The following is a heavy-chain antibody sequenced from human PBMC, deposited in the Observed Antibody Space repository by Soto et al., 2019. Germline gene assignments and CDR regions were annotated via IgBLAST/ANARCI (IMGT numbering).Heavy chain of an antibody. V-gene: IGHV4-59*08. CDR2: IYYSGST. Sequence: SETLSLTCTVSGCSISSYYWSWIRQPPGKGLEWIGYIYYSGSTNYNPSLKSRVTISVDTSKNQFSLKLSSVTAADTAVYYCARHVYCSSTSCYASLSAAFDIWGQGTMVTVSS. CDR3: ARHVYCSSTSCYASLSAAFDI. D-gene: IGHD2-2*01. J-gene: IGHJ3*02. CDR1: GCSISSYY.